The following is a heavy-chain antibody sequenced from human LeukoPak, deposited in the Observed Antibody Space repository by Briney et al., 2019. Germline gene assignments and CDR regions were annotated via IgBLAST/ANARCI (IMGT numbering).Heavy chain of an antibody. Sequence: GRSLRLSCAASGFTFSSYGMHWVRQAPGKGLEWVAVIWYDGSNKYYADSVKGRFTISRDNSKNTPYLQMNSLRAEDTAVYYCAREPSLRYFDWLPVYYYYGMDVWGQGTTVTVSS. J-gene: IGHJ6*02. CDR1: GFTFSSYG. CDR3: AREPSLRYFDWLPVYYYYGMDV. D-gene: IGHD3-9*01. V-gene: IGHV3-33*01. CDR2: IWYDGSNK.